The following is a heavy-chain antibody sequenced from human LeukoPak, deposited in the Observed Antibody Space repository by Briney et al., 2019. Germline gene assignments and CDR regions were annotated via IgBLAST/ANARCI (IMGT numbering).Heavy chain of an antibody. CDR3: ARNSDYYDYSPQSV. CDR1: GFTFSHYG. V-gene: IGHV3-30*19. Sequence: TGGSLRLSCATSGFTFSHYGMHWVRQAPGKGLEWVALIGHDGADKYYADSVKGRFLISRDNSKNMLFLQMNSLIIEDTAVYYCARNSDYYDYSPQSVWGQGTLVTVS. CDR2: IGHDGADK. J-gene: IGHJ4*02. D-gene: IGHD3-22*01.